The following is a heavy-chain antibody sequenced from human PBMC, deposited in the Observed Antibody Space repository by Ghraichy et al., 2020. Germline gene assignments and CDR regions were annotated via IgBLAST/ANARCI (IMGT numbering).Heavy chain of an antibody. J-gene: IGHJ4*02. Sequence: GGSLRLSCAASGFTFSSYSMNWVRQAPGKGLEWVSYISSSSSTIYYADSVKGRFTISRDNAKNSLYLQMNSLRDEDTAVYYCARDGRYQYYYDSSGYHYFDYWGQGTLVTVSS. D-gene: IGHD3-22*01. CDR2: ISSSSSTI. CDR1: GFTFSSYS. V-gene: IGHV3-48*02. CDR3: ARDGRYQYYYDSSGYHYFDY.